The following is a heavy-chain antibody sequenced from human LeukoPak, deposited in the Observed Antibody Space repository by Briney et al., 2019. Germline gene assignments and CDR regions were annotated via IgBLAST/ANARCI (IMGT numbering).Heavy chain of an antibody. CDR3: ARGPHATTVTTHFDY. J-gene: IGHJ4*02. D-gene: IGHD4-17*01. Sequence: GRSLRLSCAASGFTFSSYGMHWVRQAPGKGLEWVAVIWYDGSNEYYADSVKGRFAISRDKSKNTLYLQLNSLRAEDTAVYYCARGPHATTVTTHFDYWGQGTLVTVSS. V-gene: IGHV3-33*01. CDR2: IWYDGSNE. CDR1: GFTFSSYG.